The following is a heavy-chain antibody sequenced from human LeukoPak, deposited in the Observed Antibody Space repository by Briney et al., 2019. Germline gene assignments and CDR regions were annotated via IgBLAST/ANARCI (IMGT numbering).Heavy chain of an antibody. Sequence: GASVKVSCKVSGYTLTELSMHWVRQAPGKGLEWMGGFDPEDGETIYAQKFQGRVTMTEDTSTDTAYMELSSLRSEDTAVYYCATDLFKDRHYYFDYWGQRTLVTVSS. J-gene: IGHJ4*02. V-gene: IGHV1-24*01. CDR1: GYTLTELS. CDR2: FDPEDGET. CDR3: ATDLFKDRHYYFDY.